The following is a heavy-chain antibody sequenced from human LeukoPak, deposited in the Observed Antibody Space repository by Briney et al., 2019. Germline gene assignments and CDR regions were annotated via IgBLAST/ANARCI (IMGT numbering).Heavy chain of an antibody. CDR3: ASHPGDYWFGYLQL. J-gene: IGHJ4*02. D-gene: IGHD3-10*01. CDR2: IKQDGSEK. V-gene: IGHV3-7*01. Sequence: GGSLRLSCAASGFTFSTYWMIWVRQAPGKGLEWVANIKQDGSEKYYVDSVKGRFTVSRDNAKNSLYLQMNSLSAEDTAVYYCASHPGDYWFGYLQLWGQGTLVTVSS. CDR1: GFTFSTYW.